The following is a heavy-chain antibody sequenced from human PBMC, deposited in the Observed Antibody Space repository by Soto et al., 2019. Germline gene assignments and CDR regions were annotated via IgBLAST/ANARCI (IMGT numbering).Heavy chain of an antibody. V-gene: IGHV4-31*03. Sequence: QVQLQESGPELVKPSQTLSLTCTVSGGSISTGAYYWSSIRQHPGKGLEWIGYIYYTGSTYYNPSVKSRVTISIDTSKNQFSLRLSSVTAADTAVYYCARTDGSGTSRIWGQGTVVTVSS. CDR1: GGSISTGAYY. D-gene: IGHD2-2*01. CDR3: ARTDGSGTSRI. J-gene: IGHJ3*02. CDR2: IYYTGST.